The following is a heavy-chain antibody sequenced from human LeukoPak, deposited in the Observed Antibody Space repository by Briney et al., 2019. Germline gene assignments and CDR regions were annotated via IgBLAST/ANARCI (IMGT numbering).Heavy chain of an antibody. Sequence: SVKVSCKASGYTFITYGFTWVRQAPGQGLEWMGGIIPIFGTANYAQKFQGRVTITTDESTSTAYMEMRSLRSEDTAVYYCARDSPEADCSTTTCYTGDAFDIWGQGTMVTVSS. J-gene: IGHJ3*02. CDR3: ARDSPEADCSTTTCYTGDAFDI. CDR2: IIPIFGTA. D-gene: IGHD2-2*02. CDR1: GYTFITYG. V-gene: IGHV1-69*05.